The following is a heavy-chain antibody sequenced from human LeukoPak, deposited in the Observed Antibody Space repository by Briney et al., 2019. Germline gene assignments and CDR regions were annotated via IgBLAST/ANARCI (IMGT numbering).Heavy chain of an antibody. J-gene: IGHJ4*02. V-gene: IGHV4-31*03. Sequence: SETLSLTCTVSGGSISSGGYYWSWIRQHPGKGREWIGSIYYSGSTNYNPSLQGRVTISLDTSRNQFSLKQSSVTAADTAVYYCASGDNDPLFDYWGQGTLVTVSS. CDR2: IYYSGST. D-gene: IGHD1-1*01. CDR1: GGSISSGGYY. CDR3: ASGDNDPLFDY.